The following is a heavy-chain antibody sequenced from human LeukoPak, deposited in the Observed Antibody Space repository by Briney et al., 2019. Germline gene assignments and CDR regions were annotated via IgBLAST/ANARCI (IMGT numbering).Heavy chain of an antibody. Sequence: PGGSLRLSCAASGFTFSNYAMNWVRQAPGKGLEWVSYISRSGSTTYYADSVKGRFTISGDNAKNSLYLQMNSLRAEDTAVYYCARDRSSSWYGEFDYWGQGTLVTVSS. J-gene: IGHJ4*02. D-gene: IGHD6-13*01. CDR3: ARDRSSSWYGEFDY. CDR2: ISRSGSTT. V-gene: IGHV3-48*03. CDR1: GFTFSNYA.